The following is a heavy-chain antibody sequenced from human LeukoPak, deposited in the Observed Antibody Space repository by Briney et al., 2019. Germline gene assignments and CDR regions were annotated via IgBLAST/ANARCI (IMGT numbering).Heavy chain of an antibody. V-gene: IGHV4-59*01. Sequence: SETLSLTCTVSGGSIRGYYWTWIRRSPGKELEWIGFVYYSASTNYSPSLKSRVSISVDTSKNQFSLKLGSVTAADTAIYYCARGLMTTVPRFDFWGQGALVTVSS. CDR2: VYYSAST. CDR1: GGSIRGYY. D-gene: IGHD4-17*01. J-gene: IGHJ4*02. CDR3: ARGLMTTVPRFDF.